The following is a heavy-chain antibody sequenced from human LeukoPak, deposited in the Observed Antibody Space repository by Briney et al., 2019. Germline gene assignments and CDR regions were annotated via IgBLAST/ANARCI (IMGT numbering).Heavy chain of an antibody. Sequence: PGGSLRLSCASGFTFSSYGMYWVRQAPGKGLEWVSFIRYDGSNKHYADSVKGRFTISRDNSKNTLYLQMNSLRAEDTAVYYCAKDPDPLTWDDAFDIWGQGTMVTVSS. CDR2: IRYDGSNK. CDR3: AKDPDPLTWDDAFDI. D-gene: IGHD1-26*01. CDR1: GFTFSSYG. J-gene: IGHJ3*02. V-gene: IGHV3-30*02.